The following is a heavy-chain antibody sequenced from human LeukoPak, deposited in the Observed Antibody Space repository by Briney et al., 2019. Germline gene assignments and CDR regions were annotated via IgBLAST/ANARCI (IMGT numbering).Heavy chain of an antibody. V-gene: IGHV3-7*03. CDR3: AKEGYSHAFDI. CDR2: IKQDGSEK. D-gene: IGHD2-21*01. CDR1: EFTFSTYW. J-gene: IGHJ3*02. Sequence: RSGGSLRLSCAASEFTFSTYWMSWVRQAPGRGLEWVADIKQDGSEKYYVDSVKGRFTISRQNAKNSLYLQMNSLRAEDMALYYCAKEGYSHAFDIWGQGTMVTVSS.